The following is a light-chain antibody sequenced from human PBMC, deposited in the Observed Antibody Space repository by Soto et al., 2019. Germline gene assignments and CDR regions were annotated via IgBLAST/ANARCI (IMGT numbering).Light chain of an antibody. J-gene: IGKJ3*01. CDR3: LQYNSWPRGT. CDR1: QSVSSN. Sequence: EIVMTQSPATLSVSPGERATLSCRASQSVSSNLVWYQQKPGQAPRLLIYGASTRATGIPVRFSGGGSGTEFTLTISSLQSEDSAVYYCLQYNSWPRGTFGPGTKVEIK. CDR2: GAS. V-gene: IGKV3-15*01.